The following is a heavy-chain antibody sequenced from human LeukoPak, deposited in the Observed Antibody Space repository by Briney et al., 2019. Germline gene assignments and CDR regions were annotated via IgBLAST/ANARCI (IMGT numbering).Heavy chain of an antibody. J-gene: IGHJ3*02. V-gene: IGHV3-21*04. CDR1: GFSFSSYS. Sequence: GGSLRLSCAASGFSFSSYSMNWVRQAPGKGLEWVSSISSSSSYVYYADSVKGRFTISRDNAKNSLYLQMNSLRAEDTALYYCAKVGWTMFAFDIWGQGTMVTVSS. CDR3: AKVGWTMFAFDI. CDR2: ISSSSSYV. D-gene: IGHD3-10*02.